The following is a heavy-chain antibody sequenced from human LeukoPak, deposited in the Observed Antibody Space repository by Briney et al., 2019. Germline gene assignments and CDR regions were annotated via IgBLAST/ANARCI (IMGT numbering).Heavy chain of an antibody. D-gene: IGHD3-3*01. CDR3: TREYFYDFWSGDAFDI. Sequence: GGSLRLSCTASGFTCGDYALSWVRQAPGKGLDWIGFIRRKAYGGTTEYAASVKGRFTISRDDSKSIAYLQMNSLKTEDTAVYYCTREYFYDFWSGDAFDIWGQGTMVTVSS. CDR2: IRRKAYGGTT. CDR1: GFTCGDYA. J-gene: IGHJ3*02. V-gene: IGHV3-49*04.